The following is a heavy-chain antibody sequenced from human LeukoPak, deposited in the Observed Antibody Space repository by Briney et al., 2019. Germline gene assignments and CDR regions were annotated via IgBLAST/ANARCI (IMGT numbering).Heavy chain of an antibody. CDR2: IRYDGSNE. D-gene: IGHD5-24*01. J-gene: IGHJ4*02. CDR1: GFTFSSYD. V-gene: IGHV3-33*01. CDR3: ARSRYNLDY. Sequence: GGPLRLSCAASGFTFSSYDVHWVRQAPGKGPEWVAIIRYDGSNENYADSVKGRFTISRDNSKKTLYLQMNSLRAEDTAVYYCARSRYNLDYWGQGTLVTVSS.